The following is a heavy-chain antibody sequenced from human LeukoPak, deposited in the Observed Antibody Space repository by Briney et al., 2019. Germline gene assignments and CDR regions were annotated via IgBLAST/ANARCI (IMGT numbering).Heavy chain of an antibody. Sequence: SETLSLTCNVSGDSINKSPYYWAWVRQPPGKGLEWIAAVYYSGSTYYNPSLKGRVIISVDTSKNQFFLGLTSVTAADTAVYFCARDPPYDHHIDVWGKGTTVTVSS. CDR3: ARDPPYDHHIDV. CDR1: GDSINKSPYY. D-gene: IGHD3-3*01. J-gene: IGHJ6*03. V-gene: IGHV4-39*07. CDR2: VYYSGST.